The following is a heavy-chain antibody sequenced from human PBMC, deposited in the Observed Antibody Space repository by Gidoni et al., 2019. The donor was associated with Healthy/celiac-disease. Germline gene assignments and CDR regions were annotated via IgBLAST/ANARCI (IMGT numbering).Heavy chain of an antibody. Sequence: QVQLQQWGAGLLKPSETLSLTCAVYGGSFSGYYWSWIRQPPGKGLEWIGEINQSGSTNYNPSLKSRVTISVDTSKNQFSLKLSSVTAADTAVYYCARGGFGGLLWFGGNWFDPWGQGTLVTVSS. V-gene: IGHV4-34*01. CDR1: GGSFSGYY. J-gene: IGHJ5*02. D-gene: IGHD3-10*01. CDR2: INQSGST. CDR3: ARGGFGGLLWFGGNWFDP.